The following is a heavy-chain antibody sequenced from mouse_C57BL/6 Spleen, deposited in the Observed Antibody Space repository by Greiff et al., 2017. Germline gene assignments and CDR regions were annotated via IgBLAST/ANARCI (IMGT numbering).Heavy chain of an antibody. CDR1: GYTFTSYG. Sequence: VQLQESGAELARPGASVKLSCKASGYTFTSYGISWVKQRTGQGLEWIGEIYPRSGNTYYNEKFKGKATLTADKSSSTAYMELRSLTSEDSAVYFCARGITTGNWYFDVWGTGTTVTVSS. V-gene: IGHV1-81*01. J-gene: IGHJ1*03. D-gene: IGHD2-4*01. CDR3: ARGITTGNWYFDV. CDR2: IYPRSGNT.